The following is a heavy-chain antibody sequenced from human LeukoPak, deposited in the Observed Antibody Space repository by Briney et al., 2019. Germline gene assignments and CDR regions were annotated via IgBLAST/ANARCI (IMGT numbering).Heavy chain of an antibody. CDR2: IISGGGHT. CDR1: GFTFSSYA. J-gene: IGHJ6*03. V-gene: IGHV3-23*01. Sequence: GGSLRLSCAASGFTFSSYAMTWVRQAPGKGLEWVSTIISGGGHTYYGDSVKGRFSISRDNSKNTLHLQMNSLRAEDTAVYYCAKCRGIQLFYYYMDVWGKGTTVTVSS. D-gene: IGHD5-18*01. CDR3: AKCRGIQLFYYYMDV.